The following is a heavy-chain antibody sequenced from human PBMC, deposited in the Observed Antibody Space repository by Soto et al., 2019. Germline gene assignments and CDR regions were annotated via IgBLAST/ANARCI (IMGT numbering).Heavy chain of an antibody. CDR1: GFTFSSYW. J-gene: IGHJ3*01. CDR3: ARDQLYYNDISGRPLNAFDV. D-gene: IGHD3-22*01. Sequence: GGSLRLSCAASGFTFSSYWMSWVRQAPGKGLEWVANIKQDGGEKYYVDSVKGRFTISRDNAKNSLYLQMNSLRAEDTAVYYWARDQLYYNDISGRPLNAFDVWGQGTMVTVSS. CDR2: IKQDGGEK. V-gene: IGHV3-7*01.